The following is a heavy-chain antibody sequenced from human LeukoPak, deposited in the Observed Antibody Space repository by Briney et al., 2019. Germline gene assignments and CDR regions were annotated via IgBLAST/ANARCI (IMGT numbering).Heavy chain of an antibody. D-gene: IGHD3-10*01. CDR3: ARGPSGSPVAFDI. J-gene: IGHJ3*02. Sequence: GASVKVSCKASGYTFTGYYMHWVRQAPGQGLEWMGWINPNSGGTNYAQKFQGWVTMTRDTSISTAYMELSRLRSDDTAVYYCARGPSGSPVAFDIWGQGTMVTVSS. CDR2: INPNSGGT. V-gene: IGHV1-2*04. CDR1: GYTFTGYY.